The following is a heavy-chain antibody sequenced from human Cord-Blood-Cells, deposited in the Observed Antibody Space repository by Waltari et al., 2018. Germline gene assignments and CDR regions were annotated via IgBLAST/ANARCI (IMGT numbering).Heavy chain of an antibody. CDR3: ARHYYDFWSDAFDI. CDR2: IYYSGST. J-gene: IGHJ3*02. V-gene: IGHV4-39*01. Sequence: QLKLQESGPGLVQPSETLSLTCPVPGGPISSSSYYWGWVRQPPGRGLEWIGSIYYSGSTYYNPSLKSRVTISVDTSKNQFSLKLSSVTAADTAVYYCARHYYDFWSDAFDIWGQGTMVTVSS. D-gene: IGHD3-3*01. CDR1: GGPISSSSYY.